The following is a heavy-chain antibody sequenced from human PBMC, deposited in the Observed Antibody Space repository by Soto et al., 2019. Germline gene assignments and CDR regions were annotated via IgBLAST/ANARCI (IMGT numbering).Heavy chain of an antibody. Sequence: QVQLVESGGGVVQPGRSLRLSCAASGFTFRSYAMHWVRQAPGKGLEWVAVISYDGSNKYYADSVKGRFTISRDNSKNTLYRQMNSLRAEDTAGYYCARGTAPMDWGQGTLVTVSS. J-gene: IGHJ4*02. D-gene: IGHD1-1*01. CDR3: ARGTAPMD. V-gene: IGHV3-30-3*01. CDR2: ISYDGSNK. CDR1: GFTFRSYA.